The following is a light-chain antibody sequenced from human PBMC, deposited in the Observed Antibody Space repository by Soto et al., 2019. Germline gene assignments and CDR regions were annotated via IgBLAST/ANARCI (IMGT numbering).Light chain of an antibody. CDR3: QKYNSAPWT. J-gene: IGKJ1*01. CDR2: AAS. V-gene: IGKV1-27*01. CDR1: RGISNY. Sequence: DIQMTQSPSSLSASVGDRVTITCRASRGISNYLAWYQQRPGTVPKLLIFAASILQSGVPSRFSGSGSGTDFTLTISSLQPEDVATYYCQKYNSAPWTFGQGTKVEI.